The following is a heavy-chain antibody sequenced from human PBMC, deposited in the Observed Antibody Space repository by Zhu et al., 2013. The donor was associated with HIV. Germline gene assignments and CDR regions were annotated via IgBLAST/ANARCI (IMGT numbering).Heavy chain of an antibody. V-gene: IGHV1-2*07. CDR3: ARDHTISYAYDV. Sequence: QVQLVQSGAEVKKPGASVKVSCKASGYIFTGYYIHWVRQAPGQGPESMGWINPRNGDTKYAPNFQGRLTLTRDTSISTIYMVLNSLTSEDTAVYYCARDHTISYAYDVWGQGTRVSVSS. J-gene: IGHJ3*01. CDR1: GYIFTGYY. CDR2: INPRNGDT.